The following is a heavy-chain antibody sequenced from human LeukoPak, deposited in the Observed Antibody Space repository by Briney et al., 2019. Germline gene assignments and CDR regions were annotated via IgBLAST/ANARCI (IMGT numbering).Heavy chain of an antibody. D-gene: IGHD2-21*02. CDR1: GGSFSGYY. J-gene: IGHJ4*02. V-gene: IGHV4-34*01. CDR3: ARIVVVTATDYFDY. Sequence: SETLSLTCAVYGGSFSGYYWSWIRQPPGKGLEWMGEINHSGSTNYNPSLKSRVTISVDTSKNQFFLKLSSVTAADTAVYYCARIVVVTATDYFDYWGQGTPGTVSS. CDR2: INHSGST.